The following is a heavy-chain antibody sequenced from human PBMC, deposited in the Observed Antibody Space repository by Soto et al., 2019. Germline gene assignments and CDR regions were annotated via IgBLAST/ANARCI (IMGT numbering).Heavy chain of an antibody. J-gene: IGHJ6*02. CDR2: IDPSDSYT. Sequence: GESLKISCNGSGYSFSTYWITWVRQMPGKGLEWMGRIDPSDSYTNYRPSFQGHVTISADKSISTAYLQWSSLKASDTAMYYCARHEGLQGEYSGMDVWGQGTTVTVSS. CDR1: GYSFSTYW. CDR3: ARHEGLQGEYSGMDV. D-gene: IGHD3-16*01. V-gene: IGHV5-10-1*01.